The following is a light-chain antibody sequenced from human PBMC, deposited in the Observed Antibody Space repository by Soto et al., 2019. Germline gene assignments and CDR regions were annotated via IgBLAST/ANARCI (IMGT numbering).Light chain of an antibody. CDR3: SSYTSSSTLYV. CDR1: SSDVGGYNY. J-gene: IGLJ1*01. V-gene: IGLV2-14*01. CDR2: DVS. Sequence: QSALTQPASVSGSPGQSITISCTGTSSDVGGYNYVSWYQQHPGKAPKLMIYDVSNRPSGVSNRFSGSKSDNTASLTISGRHAEDEADYYCSSYTSSSTLYVFGTGTKLTVL.